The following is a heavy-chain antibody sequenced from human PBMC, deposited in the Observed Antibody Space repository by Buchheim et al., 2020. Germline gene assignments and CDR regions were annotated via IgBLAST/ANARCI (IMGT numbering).Heavy chain of an antibody. Sequence: QVQLVQSGAEVKKPGASVKVSCKASGYTFTGYYMHWVRQAPGQGLEWMGWINPNSGGTNYAQKFQGWVTMTRDTPISTAYLELSRLRSDDTAVYYCARDLGSGSYFRKRHYGMDVWGQGTT. CDR3: ARDLGSGSYFRKRHYGMDV. V-gene: IGHV1-2*04. CDR2: INPNSGGT. CDR1: GYTFTGYY. D-gene: IGHD3-10*02. J-gene: IGHJ6*02.